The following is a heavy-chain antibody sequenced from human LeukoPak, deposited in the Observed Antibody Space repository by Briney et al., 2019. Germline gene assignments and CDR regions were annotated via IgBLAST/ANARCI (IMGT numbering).Heavy chain of an antibody. CDR1: GFTFSSYE. CDR2: ISSSGSTI. Sequence: PGGSLRLSCAASGFTFSSYEMNWVRQAPGRGLEWVSYISSSGSTIFYADSVKGRFTISRDNAKSSLFLQMNSLRAEDTAVYYCARDGWVDYWGQGTLVTVSS. D-gene: IGHD6-19*01. CDR3: ARDGWVDY. J-gene: IGHJ4*02. V-gene: IGHV3-48*03.